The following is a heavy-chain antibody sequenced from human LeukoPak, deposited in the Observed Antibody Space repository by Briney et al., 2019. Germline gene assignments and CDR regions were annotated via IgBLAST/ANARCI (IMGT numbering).Heavy chain of an antibody. J-gene: IGHJ5*02. V-gene: IGHV5-51*01. D-gene: IGHD3-10*01. CDR3: ARTPPWEGLWFMQGSHWFGP. CDR1: GDSFSNYW. Sequence: GESLKISCQGSGDSFSNYWIAWVRQMPGKGLEWMGVINPADSDTRYRPSFQGQVTISADKSISTAYLQWSSLKASDTGIYYCARTPPWEGLWFMQGSHWFGPWGQGTLVTVSS. CDR2: INPADSDT.